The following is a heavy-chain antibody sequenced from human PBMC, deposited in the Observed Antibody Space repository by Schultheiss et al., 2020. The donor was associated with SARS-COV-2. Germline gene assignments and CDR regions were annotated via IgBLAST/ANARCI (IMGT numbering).Heavy chain of an antibody. V-gene: IGHV1-69*13. D-gene: IGHD3-22*01. J-gene: IGHJ4*02. CDR1: GGTFSSYA. Sequence: SVKVSCKASGGTFSSYAISWVRQAPGQGLEWMGGIIPIFGTANYAQKFQGRVTITADESTSTAYMELSSLRSEDTAVYYCARVRAAAYYYDSSGYYFDYWGQGTLVTVSS. CDR2: IIPIFGTA. CDR3: ARVRAAAYYYDSSGYYFDY.